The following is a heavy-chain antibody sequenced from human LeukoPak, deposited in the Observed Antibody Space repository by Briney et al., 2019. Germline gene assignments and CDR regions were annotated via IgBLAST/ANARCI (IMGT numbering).Heavy chain of an antibody. V-gene: IGHV3-7*01. CDR2: IKEDGTEK. D-gene: IGHD6-6*01. J-gene: IGHJ4*02. CDR3: ARVRSDYSSSSPPDY. Sequence: GGSLRLSCAASGFTFSNYWMGWVRQPPGKGLQWVANIKEDGTEKYYVDSVKGRFTISRDNAKNTLYLQMNSLRAEDTAIYYCARVRSDYSSSSPPDYWGQGTPVTVSS. CDR1: GFTFSNYW.